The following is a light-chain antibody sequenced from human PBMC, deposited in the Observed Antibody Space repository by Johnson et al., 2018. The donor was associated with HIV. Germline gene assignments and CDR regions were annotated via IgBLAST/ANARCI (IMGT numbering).Light chain of an antibody. CDR2: ENN. CDR1: NSNIGNNY. CDR3: GTWDSSLNALYV. V-gene: IGLV1-51*02. Sequence: QSVLTQPPSVSAAPGQKVTISCSGGNSNIGNNYVSWYQQLPGTAPKLLIYENNKRPSGIPDRFSGSKSGTSATLGITGLQTGDEADYYCGTWDSSLNALYVFGTGTKVTVL. J-gene: IGLJ1*01.